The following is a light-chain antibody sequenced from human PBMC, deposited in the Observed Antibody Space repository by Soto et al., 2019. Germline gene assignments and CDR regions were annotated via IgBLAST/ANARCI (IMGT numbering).Light chain of an antibody. CDR3: NSYAGGIIRFV. J-gene: IGLJ1*01. CDR2: EVS. Sequence: QSALTQPASVSGSPGQSVTISCTGTSSDVGAYKYVSWYQQHPGKAPKLMIYEVSNRPSGVSNRFSGSKSGNTASLTISGLQADDEADYYCNSYAGGIIRFVFGTGTRSPS. CDR1: SSDVGAYKY. V-gene: IGLV2-14*01.